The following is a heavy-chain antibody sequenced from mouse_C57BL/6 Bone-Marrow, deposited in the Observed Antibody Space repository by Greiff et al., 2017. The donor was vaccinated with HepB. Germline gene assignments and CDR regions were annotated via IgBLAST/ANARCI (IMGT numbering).Heavy chain of an antibody. CDR1: GYTFTSYW. J-gene: IGHJ3*01. CDR2: IYPGNSDT. Sequence: EVQLVESGTVLARPGASVKMSCKTSGYTFTSYWMHWVKQRPGQGLEWIGAIYPGNSDTSYNQKFKGKAKLTAVTSASTAYMELSSLTNEDSAVYYCTTLYYYSSSYWFAYWGQQTLVTVSA. CDR3: TTLYYYSSSYWFAY. D-gene: IGHD1-1*01. V-gene: IGHV1-5*01.